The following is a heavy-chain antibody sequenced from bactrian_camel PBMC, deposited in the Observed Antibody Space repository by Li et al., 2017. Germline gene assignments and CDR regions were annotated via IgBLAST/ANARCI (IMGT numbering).Heavy chain of an antibody. D-gene: IGHD2*01. J-gene: IGHJ4*01. CDR2: IDGAGTT. V-gene: IGHV3S53*01. Sequence: HVQLVESGGGSVQTGGSLRLSCAASDNTVRRRCWGWFRQAPGKEREGVAVIDGAGTTAYTQSVKDRFTISQVNNTLYLQMNDLKPEDSGKYICGAVPPRIVGDGFRLPGPFPKSGSGYRGPRSPSP. CDR1: DNTVRRRC.